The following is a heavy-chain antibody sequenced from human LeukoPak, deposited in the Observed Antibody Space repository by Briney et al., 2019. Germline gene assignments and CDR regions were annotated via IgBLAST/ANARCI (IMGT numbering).Heavy chain of an antibody. D-gene: IGHD5-24*01. Sequence: PGGSLRLSCAASGFPFISYWMHWVRQAPGKGLVWGSRIHSDGSSTTYADSVKGRFTISRDNAKNTLYLQMNSLSAEDTAVYYCARDPGRDDYSPNFDYWGQGTLVTVSS. CDR3: ARDPGRDDYSPNFDY. CDR2: IHSDGSST. V-gene: IGHV3-74*01. J-gene: IGHJ4*02. CDR1: GFPFISYW.